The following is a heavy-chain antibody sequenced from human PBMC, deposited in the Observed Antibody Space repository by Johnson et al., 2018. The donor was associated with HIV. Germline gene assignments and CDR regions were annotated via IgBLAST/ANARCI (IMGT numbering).Heavy chain of an antibody. J-gene: IGHJ3*02. CDR3: AKVKYSGSRDAFDI. CDR1: GFTFDNYG. V-gene: IGHV3-23*04. D-gene: IGHD1-26*01. CDR2: ISGSGSST. Sequence: LVESGGGVVQPGRSLRLSCAASGFTFDNYGMSWVRQAPGKGLEWVSCISGSGSSTYYADSVKGRFTISRDNSKNTLYLQMTSLRVEDTAIYYCAKVKYSGSRDAFDIWGLGTMVTVSS.